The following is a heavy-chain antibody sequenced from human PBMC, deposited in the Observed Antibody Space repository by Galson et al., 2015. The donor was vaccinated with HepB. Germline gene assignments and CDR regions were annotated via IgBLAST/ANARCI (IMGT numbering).Heavy chain of an antibody. V-gene: IGHV3-30*18. CDR3: AKDRYGDL. J-gene: IGHJ5*02. CDR1: GFTFSSYG. Sequence: SLRLSCAASGFTFSSYGMHWVRQAPGKGLEWVAVISYDGSNKYYADSVKGRFTISRDNSKNTLYLQMNSLRAEDTAVYYCAKDRYGDLWGQGTLVTVSS. D-gene: IGHD4-17*01. CDR2: ISYDGSNK.